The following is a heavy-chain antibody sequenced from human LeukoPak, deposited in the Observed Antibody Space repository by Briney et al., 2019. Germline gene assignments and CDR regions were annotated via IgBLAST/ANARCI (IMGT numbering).Heavy chain of an antibody. CDR1: GFTFSSYS. CDR2: ISSSSSYI. D-gene: IGHD6-13*01. Sequence: GGSLRLSCAASGFTFSSYSMNWVRQAPGKGLEWVSSISSSSSYIYYADSVKGRFTISRDNSKNTLYLRMNSLRAEDTAVYYCATTGYSSRNYWGQGTLVTVSS. CDR3: ATTGYSSRNY. V-gene: IGHV3-21*04. J-gene: IGHJ4*02.